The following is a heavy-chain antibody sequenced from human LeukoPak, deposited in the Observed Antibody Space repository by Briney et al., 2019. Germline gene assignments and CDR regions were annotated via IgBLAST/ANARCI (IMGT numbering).Heavy chain of an antibody. CDR1: GFTFSDYW. J-gene: IGHJ4*02. CDR3: TRANYCFDY. CDR2: IKQDGSDK. V-gene: IGHV3-7*01. Sequence: GGSPRLSCAASGFTFSDYWMSWIRQAPGKGLEWVASIKQDGSDKYYVDSVKGRFTISKDNAKNSLYLKMNSLRGEDTAVYYCTRANYCFDYWGQGTLVTVSS.